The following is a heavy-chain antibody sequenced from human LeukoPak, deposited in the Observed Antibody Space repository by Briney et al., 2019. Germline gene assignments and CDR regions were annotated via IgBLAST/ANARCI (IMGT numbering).Heavy chain of an antibody. D-gene: IGHD3-16*02. V-gene: IGHV4-4*02. CDR1: LDSTTSNS. CDR3: AREIIGGFNPGAY. Sequence: PSETLSLTCTVSLDSTTSNSWSWVRQPPGKGLEWIGEIHRSGSTNYNPSLQRRVTISIDRPKNQIALELSSVTAADTAVYYCAREIIGGFNPGAYWGQGTLVTVSS. CDR2: IHRSGST. J-gene: IGHJ4*02.